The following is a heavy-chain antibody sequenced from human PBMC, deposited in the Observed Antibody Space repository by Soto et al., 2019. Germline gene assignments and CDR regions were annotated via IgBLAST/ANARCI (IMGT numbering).Heavy chain of an antibody. J-gene: IGHJ4*02. D-gene: IGHD3-22*01. CDR1: GFTFSSYS. CDR3: ASDTHDYYDSSGYYLPFDY. V-gene: IGHV3-21*01. Sequence: LRLSCAASGFTFSSYSMNWVRQAPGKGLEWVSSISSSSSYIYYADSVKGRFTISRDNAKNSLYLQMNSLRAEDTAVYYCASDTHDYYDSSGYYLPFDYWGQGALVTVSS. CDR2: ISSSSSYI.